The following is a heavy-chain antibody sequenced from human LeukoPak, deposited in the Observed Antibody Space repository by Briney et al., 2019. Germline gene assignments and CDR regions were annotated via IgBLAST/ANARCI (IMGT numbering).Heavy chain of an antibody. D-gene: IGHD6-13*01. V-gene: IGHV3-48*03. CDR1: GFTFSSYV. J-gene: IGHJ4*02. CDR2: ISSSGSTI. Sequence: GGSLRLSCAASGFTFSSYVMNWVRQAPGKGLEWVSYISSSGSTIYYADSVKGRFTISRDNAKNSLYLQMNSLRAEDTAVYYCAREPSSSRTADHFDYWGQGTLVTVSS. CDR3: AREPSSSRTADHFDY.